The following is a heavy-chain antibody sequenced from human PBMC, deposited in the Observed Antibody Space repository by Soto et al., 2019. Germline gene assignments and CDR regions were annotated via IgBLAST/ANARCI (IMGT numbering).Heavy chain of an antibody. CDR1: GDTFSSYA. V-gene: IGHV1-69*12. Sequence: QVQLVQSGAEVKKPGSSVKVSCKASGDTFSSYAISWVRQAPGQGLEWMGGIIPFFDTANYAQQFQGRVTITADESMSTAYMELSSLRSEDTAVYYCASHDCISSSCYYYYYYVMDVWGQGTTVTVSS. J-gene: IGHJ6*02. D-gene: IGHD2-2*01. CDR2: IIPFFDTA. CDR3: ASHDCISSSCYYYYYYVMDV.